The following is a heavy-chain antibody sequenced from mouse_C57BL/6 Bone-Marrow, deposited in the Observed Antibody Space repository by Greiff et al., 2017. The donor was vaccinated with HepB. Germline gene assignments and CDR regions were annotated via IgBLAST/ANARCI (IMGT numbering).Heavy chain of an antibody. V-gene: IGHV1-53*01. D-gene: IGHD1-1*01. CDR2: INPSNGGT. J-gene: IGHJ4*01. CDR1: GYTFTSYW. CDR3: ARPYYGSSGYAMDY. Sequence: QVHVKQPGTELVKPGASVKLSCKASGYTFTSYWMHWVKQRPGQGLEWIGNINPSNGGTNYNEKFKSKATLTVDKSSSTAYMQLSSLTSEDSAVYYCARPYYGSSGYAMDYWGQGTSVTVSS.